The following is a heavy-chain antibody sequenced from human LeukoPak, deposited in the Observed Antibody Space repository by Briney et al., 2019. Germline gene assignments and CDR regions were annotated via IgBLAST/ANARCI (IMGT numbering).Heavy chain of an antibody. V-gene: IGHV4-34*01. J-gene: IGHJ4*02. CDR1: GGSFSGYY. Sequence: NPSETLSLTCAVYGGSFSGYYWSWVRQPPGKGLEWIGEINHSGSTNYNPSLKSRVTISVDTSKNQFSLKLSSVTAADTAVYYCARGRTAGVVPAAYFDYWGQGTLVTVSS. D-gene: IGHD2-2*01. CDR2: INHSGST. CDR3: ARGRTAGVVPAAYFDY.